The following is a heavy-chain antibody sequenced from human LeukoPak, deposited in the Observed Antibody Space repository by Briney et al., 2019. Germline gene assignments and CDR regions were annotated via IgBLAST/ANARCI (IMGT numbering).Heavy chain of an antibody. CDR2: IYSSGST. V-gene: IGHV4-4*07. J-gene: IGHJ4*02. CDR1: GGSISSYY. Sequence: SETLSLTCTVSGGSISSYYWSRIRQPAGKGLEWVGRIYSSGSTNYNPSLKRRVTMSVDTSKNQFSLKLSSVTAADTAVYYCARAPPSTSSPFDYWGQGTLVTVSS. CDR3: ARAPPSTSSPFDY. D-gene: IGHD2-2*01.